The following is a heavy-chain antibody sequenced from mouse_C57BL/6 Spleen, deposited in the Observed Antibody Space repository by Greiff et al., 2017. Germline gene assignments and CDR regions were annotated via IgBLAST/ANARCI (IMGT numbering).Heavy chain of an antibody. CDR3: ARGDYGTPFAY. Sequence: EVQLVESGPGLVKPSQSLSLTCSVTGYSITSGYYWNWIRQFPGNKLEWMGYISYDGSNNYNPSLKNRISITRYTSKNQFFLKLNSVTTEDTATYYCARGDYGTPFAYWGQGTLVTVSA. CDR2: ISYDGSN. D-gene: IGHD1-1*01. J-gene: IGHJ3*01. V-gene: IGHV3-6*01. CDR1: GYSITSGYY.